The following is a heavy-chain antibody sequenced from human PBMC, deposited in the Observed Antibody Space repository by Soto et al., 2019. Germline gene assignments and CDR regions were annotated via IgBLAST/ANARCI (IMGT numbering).Heavy chain of an antibody. CDR3: AHPYCCNNGDSAYCQH. CDR2: IYWDDDK. J-gene: IGHJ1*01. V-gene: IGHV2-5*02. Sequence: QITLKESGPPLVKPTQTLTLTCTFSGFSLSTSGVGVGWIRQPPGKALEWLALIYWDDDKRYSPSLKSRLTPTKETSKHQMVLTMTNMDPVDTATHYCAHPYCCNNGDSAYCQHWGQGTQVTVSS. CDR1: GFSLSTSGVG. D-gene: IGHD4-17*01.